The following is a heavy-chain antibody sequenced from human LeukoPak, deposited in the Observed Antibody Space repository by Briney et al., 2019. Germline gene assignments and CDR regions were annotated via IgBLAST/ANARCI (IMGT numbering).Heavy chain of an antibody. CDR1: DGSFSGYY. V-gene: IGHV4-34*01. CDR2: INHSGSA. CDR3: ARHIAVAGTTNNRRGGFDY. Sequence: PSETLSLTCAVYDGSFSGYYCSWIRQPPGKGLEWIGEINHSGSANYNPSLKSRVTISVDTSKNQFSLKLSSVTAADTAVYYCARHIAVAGTTNNRRGGFDYWGQGTLVTVSS. J-gene: IGHJ4*02. D-gene: IGHD6-19*01.